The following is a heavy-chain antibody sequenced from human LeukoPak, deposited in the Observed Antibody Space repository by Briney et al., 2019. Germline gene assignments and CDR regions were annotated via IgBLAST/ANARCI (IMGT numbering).Heavy chain of an antibody. J-gene: IGHJ3*02. D-gene: IGHD3-22*01. CDR2: IYYSGST. CDR3: ARGKTYYDISKDAFDI. V-gene: IGHV4-59*01. Sequence: SETLPLTCTVSSGSISSYYWSWIRQPPGEGLEWIGYIYYSGSTNYNPSLKSRVTISVDTSKNQFSLKLSSVTAADTAVYYCARGKTYYDISKDAFDIWGQGTMVTVSS. CDR1: SGSISSYY.